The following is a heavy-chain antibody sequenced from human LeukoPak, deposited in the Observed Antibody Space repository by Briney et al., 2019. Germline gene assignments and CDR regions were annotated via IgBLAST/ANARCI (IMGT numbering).Heavy chain of an antibody. CDR3: AKDRTVGASYWYFDL. CDR1: GFTFDDYG. CDR2: INWNGGST. J-gene: IGHJ2*01. V-gene: IGHV3-20*04. Sequence: PGGSLRLSCAASGFTFDDYGMSWVRQAPGKGLEWVSGINWNGGSTGYADSVKGRFTISRDSSRNTLFLHMNTLRAEDTAIYYCAKDRTVGASYWYFDLWGRGTLVTVSS. D-gene: IGHD1-26*01.